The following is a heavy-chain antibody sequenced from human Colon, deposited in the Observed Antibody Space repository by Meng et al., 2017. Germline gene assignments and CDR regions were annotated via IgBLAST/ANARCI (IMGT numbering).Heavy chain of an antibody. CDR2: IGHSGFT. CDR3: VRSSAWVRTGFDP. D-gene: IGHD6-19*01. J-gene: IGHJ5*02. Sequence: QPQLQELGSGSVKPSPPPSLTCSVSGDSISSSDSYWGWIRQSPGKGLEWIGSIGHSGFTYYTPSLKSRVTVSIDTSRNQFSLWLTSVTAADTAVYYCVRSSAWVRTGFDPWGQGTLVTVSS. CDR1: GDSISSSDSY. V-gene: IGHV4-39*01.